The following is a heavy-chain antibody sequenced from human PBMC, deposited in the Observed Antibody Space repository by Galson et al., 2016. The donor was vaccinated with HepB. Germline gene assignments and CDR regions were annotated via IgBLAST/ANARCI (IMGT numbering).Heavy chain of an antibody. V-gene: IGHV4-34*01. D-gene: IGHD4-11*01. CDR3: ARIDYSSHYYFDY. Sequence: SETLSLTCAVYGGSFSGYYWSWIRQPPGKGLEWIGEINHNGTSNYNPSLKSRVTISPDTSKNQFSLKLSSVTAADTAVYYCARIDYSSHYYFDYWGQGTLVTVSS. CDR1: GGSFSGYY. J-gene: IGHJ4*02. CDR2: INHNGTS.